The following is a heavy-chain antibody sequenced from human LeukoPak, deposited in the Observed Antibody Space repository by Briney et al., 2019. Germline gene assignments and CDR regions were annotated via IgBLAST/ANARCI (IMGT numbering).Heavy chain of an antibody. CDR2: IYPGDSDT. Sequence: RGESLKISCKGSGYSFTSYWIGWVRQMPGKGLEWMGIIYPGDSDTRYSPSFQGQVTISADKSISTAYLQWSSLKASDTAMYYCARARSVYSGYGPFDYWGQGTLVTVSS. CDR1: GYSFTSYW. V-gene: IGHV5-51*01. CDR3: ARARSVYSGYGPFDY. D-gene: IGHD5-12*01. J-gene: IGHJ4*02.